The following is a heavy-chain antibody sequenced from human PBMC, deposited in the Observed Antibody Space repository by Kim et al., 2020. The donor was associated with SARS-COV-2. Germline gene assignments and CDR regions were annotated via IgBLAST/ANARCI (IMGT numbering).Heavy chain of an antibody. CDR1: GGSFSGYY. D-gene: IGHD3-16*01. Sequence: SETLSLTCAVYGGSFSGYYWSWIRQPPGKGLEWIGEINRSGSTNYNPSLKSRVTISVDTTKNQFSLKLSSVTAADTAVYYCARGRGRAGGFYYYYYGMDVWGQGTTVTVSS. J-gene: IGHJ6*02. V-gene: IGHV4-34*01. CDR3: ARGRGRAGGFYYYYYGMDV. CDR2: INRSGST.